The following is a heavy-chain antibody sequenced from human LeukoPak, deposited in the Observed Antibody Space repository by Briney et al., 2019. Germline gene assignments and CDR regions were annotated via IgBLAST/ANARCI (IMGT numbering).Heavy chain of an antibody. V-gene: IGHV4-30-2*01. D-gene: IGHD5-12*01. J-gene: IGHJ4*02. Sequence: SETLSLTCAVSGSSISSGGYSWSWIRQPPGKGLEWIVYIYHSGRTYYNPSLKSRVTISVDRSKNQFALKLSSVTAADTAVYYCAGLVATDPGRVDYWGQGTLVTVSS. CDR2: IYHSGRT. CDR3: AGLVATDPGRVDY. CDR1: GSSISSGGYS.